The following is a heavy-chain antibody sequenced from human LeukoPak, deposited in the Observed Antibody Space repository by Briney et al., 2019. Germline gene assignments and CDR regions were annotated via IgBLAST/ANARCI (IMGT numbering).Heavy chain of an antibody. Sequence: SQTLSLTCAISGDSVSSNSAAWNWIRQSPSRGLEWLGRTYYRSKWYNDYAVSVKSRITINPDTSKNQFSLQLNSETPEDTAVYYCARGLEQWLVRWFDPWGQGTLVTVSS. CDR1: GDSVSSNSAA. CDR2: TYYRSKWYN. V-gene: IGHV6-1*01. D-gene: IGHD6-19*01. J-gene: IGHJ5*02. CDR3: ARGLEQWLVRWFDP.